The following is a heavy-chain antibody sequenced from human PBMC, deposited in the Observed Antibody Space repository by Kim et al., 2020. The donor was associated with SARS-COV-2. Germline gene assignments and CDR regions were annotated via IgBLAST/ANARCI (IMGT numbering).Heavy chain of an antibody. J-gene: IGHJ4*02. CDR3: AKDLPSDYDMLTGYCFDY. V-gene: IGHV3-23*01. D-gene: IGHD3-9*01. Sequence: KGRFTISRDNSKNTLYLQMNSLRAEDTAVYYCAKDLPSDYDMLTGYCFDYWGQGTLVTVSS.